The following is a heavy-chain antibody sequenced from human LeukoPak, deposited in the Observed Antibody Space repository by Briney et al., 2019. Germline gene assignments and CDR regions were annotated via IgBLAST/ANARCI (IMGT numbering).Heavy chain of an antibody. CDR2: ISPNTGGT. J-gene: IGHJ6*03. D-gene: IGHD3-10*01. Sequence: ASVKVSCKASGYTFSGYYMHWVRQAPGQGLEWMGWISPNTGGTNYAQEFQGRVTMTRDTSITTAYMELSRLRSDDTAVYYCARGGSVSYLPYYYYYMDVWGKETTVTISS. CDR1: GYTFSGYY. CDR3: ARGGSVSYLPYYYYYMDV. V-gene: IGHV1-2*02.